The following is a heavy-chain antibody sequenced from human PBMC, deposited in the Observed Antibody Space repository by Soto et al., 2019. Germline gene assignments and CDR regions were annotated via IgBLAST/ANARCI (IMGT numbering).Heavy chain of an antibody. CDR3: ARQRSDSYYYGLDV. CDR1: VDSVSSNSAA. CDR2: TYYRSKWYN. J-gene: IGHJ6*02. V-gene: IGHV6-1*01. Sequence: SQTLSRTCAISVDSVSSNSAAWNWIRQSPSRGLEWLGRTYYRSKWYNDYAVSVKSRITINPDTSKNQFSLQLNSVSPEDTAIYYCARQRSDSYYYGLDVWGQGTTVTVSS.